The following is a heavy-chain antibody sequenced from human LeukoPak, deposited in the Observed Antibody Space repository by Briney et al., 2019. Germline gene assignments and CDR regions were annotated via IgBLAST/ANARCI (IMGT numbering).Heavy chain of an antibody. Sequence: PSETLSLTCAVYGGSFSGYYWSWIRQPPGKGLEWIGEINHSGSTNYNPSLKSRVTISVDTSENQFSLKLSSVTAADTAVYYCARRLRITIWKATSSNWFDPWGQGTLVTVSS. V-gene: IGHV4-34*01. CDR3: ARRLRITIWKATSSNWFDP. CDR2: INHSGST. CDR1: GGSFSGYY. D-gene: IGHD3-9*01. J-gene: IGHJ5*02.